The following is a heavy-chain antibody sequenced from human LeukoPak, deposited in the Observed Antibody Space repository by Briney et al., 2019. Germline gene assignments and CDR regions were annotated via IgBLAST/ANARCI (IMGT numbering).Heavy chain of an antibody. CDR3: ARGVYYYDSSGYDNAFDI. J-gene: IGHJ3*02. CDR2: INHSGST. CDR1: GGSFSGYY. Sequence: PSETLSLTCAVYGGSFSGYYWSWIRQPPGKGLEWIGEINHSGSTNYNPSLKSRVTMSVDTSKNQFSLKLSSVTAADTAVYYCARGVYYYDSSGYDNAFDIWGQGTMVTVSS. V-gene: IGHV4-34*01. D-gene: IGHD3-22*01.